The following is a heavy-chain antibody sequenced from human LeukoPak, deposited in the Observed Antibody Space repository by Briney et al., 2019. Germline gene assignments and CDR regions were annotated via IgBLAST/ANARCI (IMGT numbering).Heavy chain of an antibody. CDR2: ITGSGGST. D-gene: IGHD2-15*01. Sequence: LGGSLRLSCAASGFTFSNYGLGCVRQAPRKGLEWVLGITGSGGSTYYADSVKGRFTISRDNSKNTLYLQMNSLRAEDTAIYYGARDERILSFLKWGEGTLVTVSS. J-gene: IGHJ4*02. V-gene: IGHV3-23*01. CDR1: GFTFSNYG. CDR3: ARDERILSFLK.